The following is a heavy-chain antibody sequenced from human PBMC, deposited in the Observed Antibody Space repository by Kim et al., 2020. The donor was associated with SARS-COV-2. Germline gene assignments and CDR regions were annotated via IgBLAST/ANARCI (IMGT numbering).Heavy chain of an antibody. J-gene: IGHJ4*02. V-gene: IGHV1-8*01. CDR3: VREGIVVVVAAISGFDY. CDR2: MNRNSGNT. Sequence: ASVKVSCKASGYTFTSYDINWVRQATGQGLEWVGWMNRNSGNTGYAQKFQGRVSMTRDTSISTAYMELSSLRSEDTAVYYCVREGIVVVVAAISGFDYWGQGTLVTVSS. CDR1: GYTFTSYD. D-gene: IGHD2-15*01.